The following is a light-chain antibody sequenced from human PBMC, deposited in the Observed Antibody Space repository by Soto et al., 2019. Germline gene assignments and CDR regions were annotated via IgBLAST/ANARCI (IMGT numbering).Light chain of an antibody. CDR1: QSVSSSY. CDR3: QQYGSAHYT. CDR2: GAS. V-gene: IGKV3-20*01. Sequence: EIVLTQSPGTLSLSPGERATLSCRASQSVSSSYLAWYQQKPGQAPRLLIYGASSRATGIPERFSGSGSGTDFTLTISRLEPEEFAVYYCQQYGSAHYTFGQGTKLEIK. J-gene: IGKJ2*01.